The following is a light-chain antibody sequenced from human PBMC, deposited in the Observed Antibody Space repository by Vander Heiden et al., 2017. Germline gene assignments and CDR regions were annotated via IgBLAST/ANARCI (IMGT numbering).Light chain of an antibody. CDR2: AAS. V-gene: IGKV1-39*01. J-gene: IGKJ1*01. CDR1: PGISSY. Sequence: DIQLTQSPSSLSASVGDRVTLTCRASPGISSYLNWYQQKPGKAPKLLIYAASSLQSGVPSRFSGSGSGTDFTLTISSLQPEDFATYYCQQCYSTPWTFGQGTKVEIK. CDR3: QQCYSTPWT.